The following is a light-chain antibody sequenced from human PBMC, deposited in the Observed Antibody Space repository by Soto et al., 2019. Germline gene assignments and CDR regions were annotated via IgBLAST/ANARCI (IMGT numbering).Light chain of an antibody. CDR1: RPITSY. Sequence: DIQMAQSPSSLSASVGDRVTITCRASRPITSYVNWYQQRPRQAPKLLIYAATTLHSGVPSRFSGSGSGTDFTLTISSLQPEDFATYYCQQSYNTPRTFGQGTKVEIK. V-gene: IGKV1-39*01. CDR2: AAT. CDR3: QQSYNTPRT. J-gene: IGKJ2*01.